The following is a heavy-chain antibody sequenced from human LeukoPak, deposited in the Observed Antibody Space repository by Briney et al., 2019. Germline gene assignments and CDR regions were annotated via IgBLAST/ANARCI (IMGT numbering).Heavy chain of an antibody. D-gene: IGHD3-10*01. CDR3: ARRVLLWFGESNNWFDP. J-gene: IGHJ5*02. CDR1: GGSISSSSYY. CDR2: IYYSGST. V-gene: IGHV4-39*01. Sequence: KPSETLSLTCTFSGGSISSSSYYWGWIRQPPGKGLEWIGSIYYSGSTYDNPSLKSRVTISVDTSKNQFSLKLSSVTAADTAVYYCARRVLLWFGESNNWFDPWGQGTLVTVSS.